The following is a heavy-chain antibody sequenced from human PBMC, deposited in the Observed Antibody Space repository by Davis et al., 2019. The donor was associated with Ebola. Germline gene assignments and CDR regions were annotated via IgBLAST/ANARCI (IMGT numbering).Heavy chain of an antibody. CDR3: SATVAHFDY. D-gene: IGHD6-19*01. Sequence: PGGSLRLSCAASGFTFSGSAMHWVRQASGKGLEWVGRIRSKANTYATAYAASVTGRFTISRDDSKNTAYLQMNSLKTEDTAVYYCSATVAHFDYWDQGTLVTVSS. CDR2: IRSKANTYAT. CDR1: GFTFSGSA. V-gene: IGHV3-73*01. J-gene: IGHJ4*02.